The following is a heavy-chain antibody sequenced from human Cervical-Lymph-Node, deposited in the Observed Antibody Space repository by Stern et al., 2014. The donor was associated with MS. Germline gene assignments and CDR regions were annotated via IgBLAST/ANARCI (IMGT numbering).Heavy chain of an antibody. J-gene: IGHJ4*02. D-gene: IGHD3-3*02. CDR2: TSDDGDKN. CDR1: GFTFRNYA. Sequence: MQLVESGGGVVQPGRSLRLSCVASGFTFRNYAMHWVRQAPGTGLEWVAVTSDDGDKNYYADSVRGRFTVSRNNSKNTLYLQISSLRPDDTATYYCARSAHSDYWGQGSLVIVSS. V-gene: IGHV3-30-3*01. CDR3: ARSAHSDY.